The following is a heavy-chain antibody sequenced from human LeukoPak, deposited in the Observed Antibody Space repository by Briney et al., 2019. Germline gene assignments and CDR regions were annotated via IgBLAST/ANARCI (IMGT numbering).Heavy chain of an antibody. V-gene: IGHV3-66*01. CDR3: ARDFIAVAGTSRYFDY. CDR2: IYSGGST. CDR1: GFTVSSNY. Sequence: GGSLRLSCAASGFTVSSNYMSWVRQAPGKGLEWVSVIYSGGSTYYADSVKGRFTISRDNSKNTLYLQMNSLRAEGTAVYYCARDFIAVAGTSRYFDYWGQGTLVTVSS. J-gene: IGHJ4*02. D-gene: IGHD6-19*01.